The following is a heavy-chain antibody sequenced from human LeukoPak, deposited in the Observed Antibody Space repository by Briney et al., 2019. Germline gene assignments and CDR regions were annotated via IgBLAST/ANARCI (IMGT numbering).Heavy chain of an antibody. J-gene: IGHJ4*02. CDR2: INHSGST. Sequence: SETLSLTCAVYGGSSSGYYWSWIRQPPGKGLEWIGEINHSGSTNYNPSLKSRVTISVDTSKNQFSLKLSSVTAADTAVYYCARGTTMIVVVITAPHYFDYWGQGTLVTVSS. V-gene: IGHV4-34*01. CDR3: ARGTTMIVVVITAPHYFDY. D-gene: IGHD3-22*01. CDR1: GGSSSGYY.